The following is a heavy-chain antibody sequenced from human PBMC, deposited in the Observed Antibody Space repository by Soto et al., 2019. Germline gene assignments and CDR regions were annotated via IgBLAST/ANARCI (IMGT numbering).Heavy chain of an antibody. J-gene: IGHJ3*02. CDR3: TTSFITMIVVALPGAFDI. Sequence: GGSLRLSCAASGFTFSNAWMNWVRQAPGKGLEWVGRIKSKTDGGTTDYAAPVKGRFTISRDDSKNTLYLQMNSLKTEDTAVYYCTTSFITMIVVALPGAFDIWGQGTMVTVSS. CDR2: IKSKTDGGTT. CDR1: GFTFSNAW. V-gene: IGHV3-15*07. D-gene: IGHD3-22*01.